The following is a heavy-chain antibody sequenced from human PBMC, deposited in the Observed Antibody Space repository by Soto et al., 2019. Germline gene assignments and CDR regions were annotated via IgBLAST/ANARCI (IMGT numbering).Heavy chain of an antibody. CDR3: VKQGIGVLHGLVDV. Sequence: QVQLQESGPGLVKPSETLSLTCTVSGDSTSSHNWGWIRQPPGKRLEWIGYIRSSGGTSYNPSLKSRVTMSADTSTKQHPLRLSSVSAADTAVYYCVKQGIGVLHGLVDVWGQGTTVTVSS. J-gene: IGHJ6*02. CDR1: GDSTSSHN. D-gene: IGHD1-26*01. CDR2: IRSSGGT. V-gene: IGHV4-59*08.